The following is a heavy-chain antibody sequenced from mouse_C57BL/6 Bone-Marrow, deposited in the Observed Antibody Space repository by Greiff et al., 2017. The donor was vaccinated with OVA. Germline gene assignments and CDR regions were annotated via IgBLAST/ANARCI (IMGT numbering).Heavy chain of an antibody. J-gene: IGHJ2*01. CDR1: GYTFTSYG. CDR2: IYPRSGNT. Sequence: VQLQESGAELARPGASVKLSCKASGYTFTSYGISWVKQRTGQGLEWIGEIYPRSGNTYYNEKFKGKATLTADKSSSTAYMELRSLTSEDSAVYFCARGGLWYLYYFDYWGQGTTLTVSS. CDR3: ARGGLWYLYYFDY. D-gene: IGHD2-1*01. V-gene: IGHV1-81*01.